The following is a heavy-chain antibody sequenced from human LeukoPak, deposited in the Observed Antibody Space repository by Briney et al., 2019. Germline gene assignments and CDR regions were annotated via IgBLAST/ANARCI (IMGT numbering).Heavy chain of an antibody. Sequence: PSETLSLTCAVSGYSISSGYYWGWIRQPPGKGLEWIGSIYHSGSTYYNPSPKSRVTISVDTSKNQFSLKLSSVTAADTAVYYCARDRDYYYYMDVWGKGTTVTVSS. CDR1: GYSISSGYY. J-gene: IGHJ6*03. V-gene: IGHV4-38-2*02. CDR2: IYHSGST. CDR3: ARDRDYYYYMDV. D-gene: IGHD3-10*01.